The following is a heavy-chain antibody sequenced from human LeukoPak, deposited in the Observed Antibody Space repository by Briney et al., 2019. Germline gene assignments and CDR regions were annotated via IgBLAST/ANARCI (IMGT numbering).Heavy chain of an antibody. V-gene: IGHV3-23*01. Sequence: GGSLRLSCAASGFTFSSYAMSWVRQAPGKGLEWVSAISGSGGSTYYADSVKGRFTISRDNSKNTLYLQMNSLRAEDTAVYYCARGGDFWSGYFYPLDAFDIWGQGTMVTVSS. D-gene: IGHD3-3*01. CDR2: ISGSGGST. J-gene: IGHJ3*02. CDR3: ARGGDFWSGYFYPLDAFDI. CDR1: GFTFSSYA.